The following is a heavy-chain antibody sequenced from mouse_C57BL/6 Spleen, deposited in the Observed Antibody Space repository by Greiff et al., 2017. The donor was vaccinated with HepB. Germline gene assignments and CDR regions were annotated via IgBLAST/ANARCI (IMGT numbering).Heavy chain of an antibody. J-gene: IGHJ3*01. CDR3: ARQGGPFAS. V-gene: IGHV5-9*01. CDR1: GFTFSSYT. Sequence: EVKVVESGGGLVKPGGSLKLSCAASGFTFSSYTMSWVRQTPEKRLEWVATISGGGGNTYYPDSVKGRFTISRDNAKNTLYLQMSSLRSEDTALYYCARQGGPFASWGQGTLVTVSA. CDR2: ISGGGGNT. D-gene: IGHD1-1*02.